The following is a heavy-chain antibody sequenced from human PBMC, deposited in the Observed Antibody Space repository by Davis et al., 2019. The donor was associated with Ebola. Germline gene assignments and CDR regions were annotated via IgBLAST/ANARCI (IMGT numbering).Heavy chain of an antibody. CDR2: VYFSGST. CDR1: GVSIGRSYYY. J-gene: IGHJ6*04. D-gene: IGHD3-16*02. Sequence: MPSETLSLTCTVSGVSIGRSYYYWGWIRQSPGMGLEWIGSVYFSGSTYYNPSLKSRVTISVDTSKNQFSLKLSSVTAADTAVYYCARVRYYPFYYGMDVWGKGTTVTVSS. CDR3: ARVRYYPFYYGMDV. V-gene: IGHV4-39*07.